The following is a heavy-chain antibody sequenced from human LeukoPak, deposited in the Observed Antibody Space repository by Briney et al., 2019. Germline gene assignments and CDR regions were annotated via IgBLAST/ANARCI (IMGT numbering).Heavy chain of an antibody. V-gene: IGHV3-53*01. CDR1: GFTVSSNY. Sequence: PGGSLRLSCAASGFTVSSNYMSWVRQAPGKGLEWVSVIYSGGSTYYADSVKGRFTISRDNSKNTLYLQMNSLRAEDTAVYYCAKDFNEYSSSPLGVWGKGTTVTVSS. CDR3: AKDFNEYSSSPLGV. CDR2: IYSGGST. J-gene: IGHJ6*04. D-gene: IGHD6-13*01.